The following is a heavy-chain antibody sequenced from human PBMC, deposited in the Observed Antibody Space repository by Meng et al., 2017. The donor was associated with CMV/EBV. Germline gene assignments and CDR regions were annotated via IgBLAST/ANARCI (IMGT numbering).Heavy chain of an antibody. CDR1: VGTFSSYP. V-gene: IGHV1-69*02. CDR3: ASNSITIFGVVTNTNYYYYGMDV. D-gene: IGHD3-3*01. Sequence: SVQVSCKASVGTFSSYPISWVRQAPGQGLEWMGRIIPILGIANYAQKFQGRVTITADKSTSTAYMELSSLRSEDTAVYYCASNSITIFGVVTNTNYYYYGMDVWGQGTTVTVSS. CDR2: IIPILGIA. J-gene: IGHJ6*02.